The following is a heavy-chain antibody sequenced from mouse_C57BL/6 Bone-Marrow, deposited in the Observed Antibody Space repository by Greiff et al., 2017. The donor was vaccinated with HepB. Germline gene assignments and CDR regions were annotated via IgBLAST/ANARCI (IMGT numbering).Heavy chain of an antibody. D-gene: IGHD1-1*01. CDR2: IYPRSGNT. J-gene: IGHJ2*01. CDR3: ARERYYGSSLYFDY. CDR1: GYTFTSYG. V-gene: IGHV1-81*01. Sequence: QVQLQQSGAELARPGASVKLSCKASGYTFTSYGISWVKQRTGQGLEWIGEIYPRSGNTYYNEKFKGKATLTADKSSSTAYMELRSLTSEDSAVYFWARERYYGSSLYFDYWGQGTTLTVSS.